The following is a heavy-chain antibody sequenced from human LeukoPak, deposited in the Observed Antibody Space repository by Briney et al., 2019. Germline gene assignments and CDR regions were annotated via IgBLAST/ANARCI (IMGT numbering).Heavy chain of an antibody. Sequence: GGSLRLSCAASGFTFSIYTMNWVRQAPGKGLEWISYISTNSGTIWYADSVKGRFSISRDNAKNSLFLHMNSLRAEDTAVYYCVRDLTIVGVAQVHHWGQGTLVTVSS. CDR3: VRDLTIVGVAQVHH. CDR1: GFTFSIYT. D-gene: IGHD1-26*01. V-gene: IGHV3-48*01. CDR2: ISTNSGTI. J-gene: IGHJ5*02.